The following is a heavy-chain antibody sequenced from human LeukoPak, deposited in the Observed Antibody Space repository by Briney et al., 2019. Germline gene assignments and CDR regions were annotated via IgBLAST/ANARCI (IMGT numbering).Heavy chain of an antibody. CDR1: GYTFTSYD. Sequence: GASVKVSCKASGYTFTSYDINWVRQASGQGLEWMGWMSPKSGKTGYAQKFQGRVTITRDTSISTAYMELSSLTSEDTAVYYCARGSTARYYYDSSGYYRGAVDYWGQGTLVTISS. CDR3: ARGSTARYYYDSSGYYRGAVDY. D-gene: IGHD3-22*01. J-gene: IGHJ4*02. V-gene: IGHV1-8*02. CDR2: MSPKSGKT.